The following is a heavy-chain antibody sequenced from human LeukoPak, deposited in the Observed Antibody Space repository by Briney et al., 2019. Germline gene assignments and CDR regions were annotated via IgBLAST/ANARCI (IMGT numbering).Heavy chain of an antibody. J-gene: IGHJ4*02. D-gene: IGHD3-10*01. CDR2: ISWNSGSI. Sequence: GRSLRLSCAASGFTFYDYAMHWVRQAPGKGLEWVSGISWNSGSIGYADSVKGRFTISRDNAKNSLYLQMNSLRAEGTALYYCARTGSFPAPFDYWGQGTLVTVSS. CDR3: ARTGSFPAPFDY. CDR1: GFTFYDYA. V-gene: IGHV3-9*01.